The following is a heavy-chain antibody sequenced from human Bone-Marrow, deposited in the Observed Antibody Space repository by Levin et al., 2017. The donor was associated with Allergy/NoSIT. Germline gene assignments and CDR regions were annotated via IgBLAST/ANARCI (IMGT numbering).Heavy chain of an antibody. CDR1: GYTFTSYG. V-gene: IGHV1-18*01. J-gene: IGHJ6*02. CDR3: ASFYDFWSGYHGMDV. Sequence: GESLKISCKASGYTFTSYGISWVRQAPGQGLEWMGWISAYNGNTNYAQKLQGRVTMTTDTSTSTAYMELRSLRSDDTAVYYCASFYDFWSGYHGMDVWGQGTTVTVSS. CDR2: ISAYNGNT. D-gene: IGHD3-3*01.